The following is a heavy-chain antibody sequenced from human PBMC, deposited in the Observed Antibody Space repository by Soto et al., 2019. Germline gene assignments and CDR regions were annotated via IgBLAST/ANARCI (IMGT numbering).Heavy chain of an antibody. CDR3: AGEIAPSGVET. CDR2: IYYSGYT. D-gene: IGHD3-10*01. CDR1: GGSISGYY. V-gene: IGHV4-59*01. J-gene: IGHJ5*02. Sequence: PSETLSLTCTGSGGSISGYYLSRIRQPPGKGLEYIGYIYYSGYTNYNPSLKSRVTIAVDTSKNQFSLKLSSVTAADTAVYYGAGEIAPSGVETCGQGTLVTVSS.